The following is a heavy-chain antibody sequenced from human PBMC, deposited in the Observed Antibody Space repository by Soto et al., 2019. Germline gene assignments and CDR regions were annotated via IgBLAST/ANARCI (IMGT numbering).Heavy chain of an antibody. V-gene: IGHV1-46*01. D-gene: IGHD6-19*01. J-gene: IGHJ6*02. CDR3: ARVKCIAVAGTPRGMVV. Sequence: ASVKVSCKASGYTFTSYYMHWVRQAPGQGLEWMGIINPSGGSTSYAQKFQGRVTMTRDTSTSTVYMELSSLRSEDTAVYYCARVKCIAVAGTPRGMVVWCQGTTATVSS. CDR1: GYTFTSYY. CDR2: INPSGGST.